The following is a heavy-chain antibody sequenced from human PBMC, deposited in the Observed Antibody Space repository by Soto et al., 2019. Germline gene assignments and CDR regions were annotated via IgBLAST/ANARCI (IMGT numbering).Heavy chain of an antibody. D-gene: IGHD2-21*01. V-gene: IGHV3-9*01. CDR1: GFTFHDSA. Sequence: EVQLVESGGGLVQPGGSLRLSCAVSGFTFHDSAMHWVRQAPGKGLEWVSSVTLNSGTIGYADSVQGRFTVSRDNARNSLYLQMYSVRAEDTALYFCAKGLCVGTCPFDYWGQGTLVTVSS. CDR3: AKGLCVGTCPFDY. J-gene: IGHJ4*02. CDR2: VTLNSGTI.